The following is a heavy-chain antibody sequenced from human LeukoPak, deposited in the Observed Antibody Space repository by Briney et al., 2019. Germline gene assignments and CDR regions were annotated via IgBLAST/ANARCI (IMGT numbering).Heavy chain of an antibody. V-gene: IGHV3-23*01. D-gene: IGHD3-3*01. Sequence: PGGSLRLSCAASGFTFSSYAMSWVRQAPGKGLEGVSAISGSGGSTYYADSVKGRFTISRDNSKNTLYLQMNSLRAEDTAVYYCAKWQGPLFGVVIHYYYYYMDVWGKGTTVTVSS. CDR3: AKWQGPLFGVVIHYYYYYMDV. J-gene: IGHJ6*03. CDR2: ISGSGGST. CDR1: GFTFSSYA.